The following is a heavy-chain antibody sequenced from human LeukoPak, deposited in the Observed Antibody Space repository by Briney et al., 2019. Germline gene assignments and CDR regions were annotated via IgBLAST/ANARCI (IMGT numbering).Heavy chain of an antibody. CDR3: ARAKYDYVWGSYRLDYYYYYMDV. V-gene: IGHV1-69*06. CDR1: GGTFSSYA. J-gene: IGHJ6*03. CDR2: IIPIFGTA. Sequence: AASVKVSCKASGGTFSSYAISWVRQAPGQGLEWMGGIIPIFGTANYAQKFQGRVTITADKSTSTAYMELSSLRSEDTAVYYCARAKYDYVWGSYRLDYYYYYMDVWGKGTTVTVSS. D-gene: IGHD3-16*02.